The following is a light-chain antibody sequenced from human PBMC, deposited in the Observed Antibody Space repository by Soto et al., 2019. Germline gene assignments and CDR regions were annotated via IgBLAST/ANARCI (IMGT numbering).Light chain of an antibody. CDR1: QGIRND. CDR2: AAS. CDR3: LQHSTYPLT. V-gene: IGKV1-17*01. J-gene: IGKJ1*01. Sequence: DIPMTQFPSSLSASVGARVTITCRASQGIRNDLGWYQQKPGKAPKRLISAASSLQSGVPSSFSGTSPGTEFTLEISTLQPEDPAPFYCLQHSTYPLTFGHGTQVEIK.